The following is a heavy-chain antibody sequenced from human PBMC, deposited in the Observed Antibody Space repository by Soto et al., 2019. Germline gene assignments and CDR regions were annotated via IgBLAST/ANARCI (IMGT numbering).Heavy chain of an antibody. Sequence: SETLSLTCTVSGGSISSGGYYWSWIRQHPGKGLEWIGYIYYNGSTYYNPSLKSRVTISVDTSKTQFSLKLSSVTAADTAVYYCARVGYCTSTSCYDFDYWGQGTLVTVSS. CDR3: ARVGYCTSTSCYDFDY. V-gene: IGHV4-31*03. CDR2: IYYNGST. D-gene: IGHD2-2*01. J-gene: IGHJ4*02. CDR1: GGSISSGGYY.